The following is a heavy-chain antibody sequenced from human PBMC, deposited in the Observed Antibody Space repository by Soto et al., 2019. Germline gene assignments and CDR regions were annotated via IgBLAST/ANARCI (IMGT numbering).Heavy chain of an antibody. V-gene: IGHV1-69*04. Sequence: QVQLVHSGAEVKKPGSSVKVSCKASGGTFSSYTISWVRQAPGQGLEWMGRIIPILGIANYAQKFRGRVTITADKSTSTAYMELSSLRSEDTAVYYCAREAPITFGGVIAKSFDYWGQGTLVTVSS. CDR1: GGTFSSYT. CDR3: AREAPITFGGVIAKSFDY. J-gene: IGHJ4*02. CDR2: IIPILGIA. D-gene: IGHD3-16*02.